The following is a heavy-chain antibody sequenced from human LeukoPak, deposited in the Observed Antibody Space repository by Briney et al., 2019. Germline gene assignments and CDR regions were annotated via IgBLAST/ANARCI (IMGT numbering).Heavy chain of an antibody. V-gene: IGHV4-59*08. CDR2: IYYSGST. D-gene: IGHD6-13*01. CDR1: GGSISSYY. Sequence: SETLSLTCTVSGGSISSYYWCWIRQPPGKGLEWIGYIYYSGSTNYNPSLKSRVTISVDTSKNQFSLKLSSVTAADTAVYYCARLVRISSWYAFDIWGQGTMVTVSS. CDR3: ARLVRISSWYAFDI. J-gene: IGHJ3*02.